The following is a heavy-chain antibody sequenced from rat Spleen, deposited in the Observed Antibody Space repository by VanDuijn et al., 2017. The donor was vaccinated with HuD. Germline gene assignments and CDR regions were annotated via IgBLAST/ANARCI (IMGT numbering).Heavy chain of an antibody. J-gene: IGHJ4*01. CDR1: GFTFSDYY. CDR3: TRGYVMDA. Sequence: EVQLVESDGGLVQPGRSLKLSCAASGFTFSDYYMAWVRQAPTKGLEWVATFSYDGLNTYYRDSVKGRFTISRDNAKNTQSLQMDSLRSEDTAIYYCTRGYVMDAWGQGASVTVSS. CDR2: FSYDGLNT. V-gene: IGHV5-29*01.